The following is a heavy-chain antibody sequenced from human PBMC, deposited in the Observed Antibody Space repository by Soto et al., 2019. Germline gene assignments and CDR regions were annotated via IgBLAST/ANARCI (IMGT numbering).Heavy chain of an antibody. J-gene: IGHJ6*02. Sequence: QVQLVQSGAEVKKPGASVKVSCKASGYTFTSYGISWVRQAPGQGLEWMGWISAYNGNTNYAQKLQGRVTMTTDTSTSTAYMELRSLRSDDTAVYYCAREFKWDHDYSSAPQPVGYYYYYGMDVWGQGTTVTVSS. CDR2: ISAYNGNT. D-gene: IGHD6-25*01. CDR3: AREFKWDHDYSSAPQPVGYYYYYGMDV. V-gene: IGHV1-18*01. CDR1: GYTFTSYG.